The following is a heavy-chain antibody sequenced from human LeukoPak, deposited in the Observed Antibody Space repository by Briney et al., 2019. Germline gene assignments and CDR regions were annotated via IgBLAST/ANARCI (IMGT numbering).Heavy chain of an antibody. D-gene: IGHD3-10*01. CDR2: IKEDGSEK. J-gene: IGHJ4*02. V-gene: IGHV3-7*01. Sequence: GGSLRLSCAASGFTFSNYWMSWVRQAPGKGLEWVANIKEDGSEKYYVDSVKGRFTISKDNAKNSLYLQMNSLRAEDTAVYYCARTIRGYWGQGTLVTVSS. CDR1: GFTFSNYW. CDR3: ARTIRGY.